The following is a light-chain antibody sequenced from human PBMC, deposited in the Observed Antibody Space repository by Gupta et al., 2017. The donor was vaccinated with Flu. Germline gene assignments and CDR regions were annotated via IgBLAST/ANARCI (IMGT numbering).Light chain of an antibody. CDR1: QSVRSN. CDR3: QQYKNWPPIT. V-gene: IGKV3-15*01. CDR2: GAS. J-gene: IGKJ4*01. Sequence: EIVMTQSPATLSVSPGERATLSCRASQSVRSNLAWYQQKPGQAPRLLIYGASTMATGIPARFSGSGYGTEFTLTISSRQSEDFAVYYCQQYKNWPPITFGGGTKVEIK.